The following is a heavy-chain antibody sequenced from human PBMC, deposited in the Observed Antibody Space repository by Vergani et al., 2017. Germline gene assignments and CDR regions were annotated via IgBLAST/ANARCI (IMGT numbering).Heavy chain of an antibody. V-gene: IGHV1-8*01. CDR3: ARGLYGSGSYYVWGY. CDR1: GYTFTSYD. Sequence: QVQMVQSGAEVKKTGASVKVSCKASGYTFTSYDINWVRQATGQGLEWMGWMNPNSGNTGYAQKFQGRVTMTRNTSISTAYTELSSLRSEDTAVYYCARGLYGSGSYYVWGYWGQGTLVTVSS. D-gene: IGHD3-10*01. CDR2: MNPNSGNT. J-gene: IGHJ4*02.